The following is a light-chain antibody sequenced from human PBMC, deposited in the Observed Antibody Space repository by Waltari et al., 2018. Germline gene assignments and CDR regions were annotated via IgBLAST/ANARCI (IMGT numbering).Light chain of an antibody. Sequence: QSILTQPTSVSGAPGQRVTISCTGSSSHIGAVHDVPWYQAFPGTAPKLLIYGNNNRPSGVPDRFSGSKSGSSASLAINGLQAEDEADYYCQSFDSNVRGGVVFGGGTKVTVL. J-gene: IGLJ3*02. CDR3: QSFDSNVRGGVV. CDR2: GNN. V-gene: IGLV1-40*01. CDR1: SSHIGAVHD.